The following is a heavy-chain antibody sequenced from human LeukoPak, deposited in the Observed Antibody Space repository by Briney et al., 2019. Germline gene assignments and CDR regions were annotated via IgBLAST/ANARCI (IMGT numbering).Heavy chain of an antibody. Sequence: SETLSLTCTVSGGSISSSSYYWGWIRQPPGTGLEWIGSIYYSGSTYYNPSLKSRVTISVDTYKNQFSLKLSSVTAADTAVYYCARKGGNYYYYGMDVWGQGTTVTVSS. V-gene: IGHV4-39*01. CDR1: GGSISSSSYY. D-gene: IGHD1-26*01. CDR3: ARKGGNYYYYGMDV. J-gene: IGHJ6*02. CDR2: IYYSGST.